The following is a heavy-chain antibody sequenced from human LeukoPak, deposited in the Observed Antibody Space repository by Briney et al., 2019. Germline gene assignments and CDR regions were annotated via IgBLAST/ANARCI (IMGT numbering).Heavy chain of an antibody. J-gene: IGHJ6*02. Sequence: SETLSLTCAVYGGSFSGYYWTWIRQPPKKGLGWIGEINHSGSTNYNPSLRSRVTISVDTSKNQFSLKVRSVTAADTAVYYCARGHVGSYSYYYYGMDVWGQGTTVTVSS. CDR2: INHSGST. CDR1: GGSFSGYY. V-gene: IGHV4-34*01. CDR3: ARGHVGSYSYYYYGMDV. D-gene: IGHD6-6*01.